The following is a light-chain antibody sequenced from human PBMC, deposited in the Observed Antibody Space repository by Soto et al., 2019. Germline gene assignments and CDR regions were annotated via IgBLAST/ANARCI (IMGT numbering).Light chain of an antibody. CDR3: QQVTTFPRT. CDR2: DAS. J-gene: IGKJ1*01. V-gene: IGKV1-9*01. CDR1: QGINTF. Sequence: DIQLTQSPSFLSASVGDRVTITCRASQGINTFLAWYQQKPGKAPKVLIYDASRLHSGVPSRFSGSGSGTEFTLTINSLQPEDFATYFCQQVTTFPRTFGQGTKVEIK.